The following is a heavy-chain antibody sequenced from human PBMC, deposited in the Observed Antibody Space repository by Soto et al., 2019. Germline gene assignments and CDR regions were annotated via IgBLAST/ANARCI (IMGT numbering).Heavy chain of an antibody. J-gene: IGHJ4*02. CDR1: GGSISSYY. Sequence: PSETLSLTCTVSGGSISSYYWSWIRQPPGKGLEWIGYIYYSGSTNYNPSLKSRVTISVDTSKNQFSLKLSSVTAADTAVYYCARIAYGGDYYSADYWGQGTLVTVSS. CDR2: IYYSGST. CDR3: ARIAYGGDYYSADY. V-gene: IGHV4-59*01. D-gene: IGHD2-21*02.